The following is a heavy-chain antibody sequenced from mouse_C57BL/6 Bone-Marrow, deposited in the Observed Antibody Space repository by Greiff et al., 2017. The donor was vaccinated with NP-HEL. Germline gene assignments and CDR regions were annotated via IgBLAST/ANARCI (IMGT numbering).Heavy chain of an antibody. CDR1: GYTFTDYY. J-gene: IGHJ4*01. V-gene: IGHV1-26*01. CDR2: INPNNGGT. CDR3: ARNPLYYYGSSYDAMDY. D-gene: IGHD1-1*01. Sequence: VQLKESGPELVKPGASVKISCKASGYTFTDYYMNWVKQSHGKSLEWIGDINPNNGGTSYNQKFKGKATLTVDKSSSTAYMELRSLTSEDSAVYYCARNPLYYYGSSYDAMDYWGQGTSVTVSS.